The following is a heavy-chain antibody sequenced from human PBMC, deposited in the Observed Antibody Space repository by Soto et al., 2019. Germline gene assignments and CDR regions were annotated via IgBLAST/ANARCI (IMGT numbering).Heavy chain of an antibody. CDR1: GGSISSSSYY. CDR3: MVGLAALLELDY. D-gene: IGHD6-13*01. J-gene: IGHJ4*02. CDR2: IYYSGST. V-gene: IGHV4-39*01. Sequence: QLQLQESGPGLVKPSETLSLTCTVSGGSISSSSYYWGWIRQPPGKGLEWIGSIYYSGSTYYNPSLKSRVTISVDTSKNQFSLKLSSVTAADTAVYYCMVGLAALLELDYWGQGTLVTVSS.